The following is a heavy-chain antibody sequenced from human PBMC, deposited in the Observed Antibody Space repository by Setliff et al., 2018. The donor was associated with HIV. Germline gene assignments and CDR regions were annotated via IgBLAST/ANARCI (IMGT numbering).Heavy chain of an antibody. J-gene: IGHJ4*02. Sequence: SETLSLTCAVSGDSINSDRGWSWVRQPPGKGLEWIGEIYHSGSTNYNPSLKSRVTISVDKSKNQFSLKLRSVTAADTAVYYCARTLIAAAGTFDYWGQGTLVTVSS. CDR2: IYHSGST. CDR1: GDSINSDRG. D-gene: IGHD6-13*01. V-gene: IGHV4-4*02. CDR3: ARTLIAAAGTFDY.